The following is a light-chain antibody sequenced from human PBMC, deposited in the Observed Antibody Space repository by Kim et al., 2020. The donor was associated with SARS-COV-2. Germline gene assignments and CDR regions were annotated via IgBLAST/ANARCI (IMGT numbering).Light chain of an antibody. CDR2: DVN. CDR3: SSYEVTNDLVV. Sequence: QSALTQPASASGSPGQSVTISCTGTSSDVGFSNYISWYQQHPGKAPKLMISDVNKRPSGVPNRFSGSKSGNTASLTVSGLQAEDEADYYCSSYEVTNDLVVFGGGTQLTVL. V-gene: IGLV2-8*01. CDR1: SSDVGFSNY. J-gene: IGLJ2*01.